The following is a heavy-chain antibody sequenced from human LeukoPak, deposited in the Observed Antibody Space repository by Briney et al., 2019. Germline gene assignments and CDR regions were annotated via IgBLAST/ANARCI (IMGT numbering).Heavy chain of an antibody. CDR3: ARDSSDSSGSSEEDAFDI. V-gene: IGHV4-39*07. CDR2: IYYSGGT. J-gene: IGHJ3*02. D-gene: IGHD3-22*01. Sequence: SETLSLTCTVSGGSISSSNYYWGWISQPPGKGLEWIGSIYYSGGTYYNPSLKSRVTISVGTSKNQLSLKLSSVTAADTAVYYCARDSSDSSGSSEEDAFDIWGQGTMVTVSS. CDR1: GGSISSSNYY.